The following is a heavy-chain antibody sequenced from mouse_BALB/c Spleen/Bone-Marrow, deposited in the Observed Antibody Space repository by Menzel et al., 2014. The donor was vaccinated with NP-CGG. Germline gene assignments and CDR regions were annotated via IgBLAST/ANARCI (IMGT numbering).Heavy chain of an antibody. CDR3: TIRYYAMDY. Sequence: VQLQQSGADLVRPGASVKVSCQASGYTFTRYTMHWVKQRPGQGLEWIGYINPSSAYTNYNQKFKDKSTLTADKSSSTAYMQQSRLAAEDSAVYYCTIRYYAMDYWGQGTSVTVSS. CDR1: GYTFTRYT. D-gene: IGHD1-1*01. V-gene: IGHV1-4*01. CDR2: INPSSAYT. J-gene: IGHJ4*01.